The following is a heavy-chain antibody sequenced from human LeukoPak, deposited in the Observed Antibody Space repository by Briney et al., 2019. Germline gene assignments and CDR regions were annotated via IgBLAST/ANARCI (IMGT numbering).Heavy chain of an antibody. D-gene: IGHD6-13*01. CDR2: IYHSGST. CDR1: GGSISSDY. J-gene: IGHJ5*02. Sequence: SETLSLTCTVSGGSISSDYWSWIRQPPGKGLEWIGYIYHSGSTYYNPSLKSRVTISVDTSKNQFSLKLSSVAAADTAVYYCARNRGDSSSLFDPWGQGTLVTASS. V-gene: IGHV4-59*04. CDR3: ARNRGDSSSLFDP.